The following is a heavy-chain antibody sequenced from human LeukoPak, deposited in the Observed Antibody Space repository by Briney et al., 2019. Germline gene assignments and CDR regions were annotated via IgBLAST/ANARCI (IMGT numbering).Heavy chain of an antibody. CDR3: ARGSSLSGSGKPLDI. D-gene: IGHD1-26*01. CDR1: GYTFTDFH. CDR2: INPNSGGT. J-gene: IGHJ3*02. Sequence: GASVNVSCKASGYTFTDFHIHWVRQAPGQGLEWMGWINPNSGGTDFAQNFQGRVTMTRDTSISTAYMDLSGLRSDDTAVYYCARGSSLSGSGKPLDIWGQGPVVMVS. V-gene: IGHV1-2*02.